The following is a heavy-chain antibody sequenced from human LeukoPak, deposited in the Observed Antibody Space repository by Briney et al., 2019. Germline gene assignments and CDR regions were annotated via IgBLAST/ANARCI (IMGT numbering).Heavy chain of an antibody. CDR2: INPNSGGT. V-gene: IGHV1-2*04. D-gene: IGHD3-22*01. CDR3: ARDYFGSGSDNYWYFDL. CDR1: GYTFTGYY. Sequence: ASVKVSCKASGYTFTGYYMHWVRQAPGQGLEWMGWINPNSGGTNYAQKFQGWVTMTRDTSISTAYMELGRLRSDDTAVYYCARDYFGSGSDNYWYFDLWGRGTLVTVSS. J-gene: IGHJ2*01.